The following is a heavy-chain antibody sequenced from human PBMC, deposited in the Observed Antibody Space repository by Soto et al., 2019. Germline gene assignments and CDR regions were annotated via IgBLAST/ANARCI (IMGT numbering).Heavy chain of an antibody. Sequence: GVPVKVSCKASGYTFNSYGISGLRQAPGQGLEWMGWISAYNGNTNYAQKLQGRVTMTTDTSTSTAYMELRSLRSDDTAVYFFSRNIVRGIIMIGFDPWGQGTLVTVSS. J-gene: IGHJ5*02. D-gene: IGHD3-10*01. CDR1: GYTFNSYG. CDR3: SRNIVRGIIMIGFDP. CDR2: ISAYNGNT. V-gene: IGHV1-18*01.